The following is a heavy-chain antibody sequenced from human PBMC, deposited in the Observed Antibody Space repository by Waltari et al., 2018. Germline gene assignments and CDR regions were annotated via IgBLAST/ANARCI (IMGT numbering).Heavy chain of an antibody. CDR3: ARSAAIVVRGRYFQY. D-gene: IGHD3-10*01. Sequence: QVQLQQWGAGLLKPSETLSLSCAVHGGSFSAFYWNWNRQALGKGLEWIGEINDRGTTNYNPSLKSRVTISVDTSRNQVSLTLTSVTAADTGLYYCARSAAIVVRGRYFQYWGQGTLVTVSP. CDR2: INDRGTT. CDR1: GGSFSAFY. J-gene: IGHJ1*01. V-gene: IGHV4-34*02.